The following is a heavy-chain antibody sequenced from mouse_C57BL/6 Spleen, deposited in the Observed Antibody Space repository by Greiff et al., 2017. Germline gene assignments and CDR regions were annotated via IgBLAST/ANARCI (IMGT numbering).Heavy chain of an antibody. Sequence: DVKLVESEGGLVQPGSSMKLSCTASGFTFSDYYMAWVRQVPEKGLEWVANINYDGSSTYYLDSLKSRFIISRDNAKNILYLQMSSLKSEDTATYYCARGHTVVGFDYWGQGTTLTVSS. V-gene: IGHV5-16*01. CDR3: ARGHTVVGFDY. CDR2: INYDGSST. D-gene: IGHD1-1*01. J-gene: IGHJ2*01. CDR1: GFTFSDYY.